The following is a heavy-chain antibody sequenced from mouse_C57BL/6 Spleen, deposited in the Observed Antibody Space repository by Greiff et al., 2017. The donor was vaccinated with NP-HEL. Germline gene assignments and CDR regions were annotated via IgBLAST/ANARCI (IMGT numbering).Heavy chain of an antibody. CDR1: GYTFTSYW. J-gene: IGHJ3*01. Sequence: EVQLQQSGTVLARPGASVKMSCKTSGYTFTSYWMHWVKQRPGQGLEWIGAIYPGNSDTSYNQKFKGKAKLTAVTSTSTAYMELSSLTNEDSAVYYCTRHYYGSSFAYWGQGTLVTVSA. V-gene: IGHV1-5*01. CDR3: TRHYYGSSFAY. CDR2: IYPGNSDT. D-gene: IGHD1-1*01.